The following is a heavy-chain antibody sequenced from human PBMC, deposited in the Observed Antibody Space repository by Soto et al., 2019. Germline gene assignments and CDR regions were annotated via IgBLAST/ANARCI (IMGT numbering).Heavy chain of an antibody. J-gene: IGHJ5*02. CDR2: IIPLFGTP. Sequence: QVQLVQSGAEVRKPGSSLRVSCKSSGATFSTTGISWVRQAPGQGLEWMGGIIPLFGTPKYARKFQGRVSITEDQSTNTVYTELNSSRPVAGAVSYCPSAAPVICGGDPCYRLDISFASWGQGALFIVSS. D-gene: IGHD2-21*02. V-gene: IGHV1-69*01. CDR1: GATFSTTG. CDR3: PSAAPVICGGDPCYRLDISFAS.